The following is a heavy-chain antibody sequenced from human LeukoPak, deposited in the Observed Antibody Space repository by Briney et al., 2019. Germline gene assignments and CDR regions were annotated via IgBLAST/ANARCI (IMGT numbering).Heavy chain of an antibody. J-gene: IGHJ4*02. D-gene: IGHD6-13*01. V-gene: IGHV3-33*01. CDR3: ARATYSSSWYGTSLGYFDY. Sequence: GGSLRLSCAASGFTFSSFAIHWVRQAPRKGLEGVAVIWYDGSNKYYADSVKGRFTISRDNSKNTLHLQMNSLRAEDTAVYYCARATYSSSWYGTSLGYFDYWGQGTLVTVSS. CDR1: GFTFSSFA. CDR2: IWYDGSNK.